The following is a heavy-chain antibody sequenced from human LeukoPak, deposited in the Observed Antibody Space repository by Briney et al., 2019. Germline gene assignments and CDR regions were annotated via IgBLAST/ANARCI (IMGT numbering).Heavy chain of an antibody. Sequence: SETLSLTCTVSGGSISSGDYYWSWIRQPPGKGLEWIGYIYYSGSTYYNPSLKSRVTISVDTSKNQFSLKLSSVTAADTAVYYCARDGIYGSGGAYFDYWGQGTLVTVSS. D-gene: IGHD3-10*01. CDR3: ARDGIYGSGGAYFDY. J-gene: IGHJ4*02. CDR2: IYYSGST. CDR1: GGSISSGDYY. V-gene: IGHV4-30-4*01.